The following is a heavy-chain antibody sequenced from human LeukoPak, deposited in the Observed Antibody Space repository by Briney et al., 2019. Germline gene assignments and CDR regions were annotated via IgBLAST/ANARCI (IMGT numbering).Heavy chain of an antibody. CDR1: GGSISSSSYY. CDR2: MYHSGST. Sequence: PSETLPLTCTVSGGSISSSSYYWGWIRQPPGKGLECIGTMYHSGSTFYNPSLKSRVTISVDTSKNQFSLKLTSMTAADTAVYYCARAMNRSGDYHGFDPWGLGIVVTVSS. D-gene: IGHD3-3*01. V-gene: IGHV4-39*07. J-gene: IGHJ5*02. CDR3: ARAMNRSGDYHGFDP.